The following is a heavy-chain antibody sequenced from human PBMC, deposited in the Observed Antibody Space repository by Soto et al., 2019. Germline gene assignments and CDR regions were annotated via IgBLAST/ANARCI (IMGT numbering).Heavy chain of an antibody. Sequence: ASDRVSSSPAGSTFTRYDIDWVRPATRQGLEWMGWMYPKSGNTGYAQKLQGRVSMTRTTSISTAYMELSSVRSEDTAVYYCARDSGIAATIPYYYYMYVWGKGTTVTVSS. CDR1: GSTFTRYD. V-gene: IGHV1-8*01. J-gene: IGHJ6*03. CDR3: ARDSGIAATIPYYYYMYV. CDR2: MYPKSGNT. D-gene: IGHD5-12*01.